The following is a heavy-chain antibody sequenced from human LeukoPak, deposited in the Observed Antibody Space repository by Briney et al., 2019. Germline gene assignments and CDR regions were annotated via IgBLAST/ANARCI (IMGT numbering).Heavy chain of an antibody. J-gene: IGHJ4*02. V-gene: IGHV4-39*01. D-gene: IGHD6-6*01. CDR1: GGSISSTNYY. CDR2: IFYSGST. CDR3: ARGIPPRPFDY. Sequence: PSETLSLTCTVSGGSISSTNYYWGWIRQPPGKGLEWIGSIFYSGSTYYNPSLKSRVTLSADTSKNQFSLKLGSVTAADTAVYYCARGIPPRPFDYWGQGTLVTVSS.